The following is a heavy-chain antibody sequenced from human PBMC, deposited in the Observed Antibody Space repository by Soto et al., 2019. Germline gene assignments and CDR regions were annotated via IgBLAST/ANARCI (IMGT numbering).Heavy chain of an antibody. Sequence: HVQLVQSGAEVKRPGSSVKVSCKTSGGIFSNYAISWVRQAPGQGLEWMGGIVPVVTTTNYAQKFQGRVTITADESTTTVYMELRSLTSEDTAVYYCARDPSCGGDCHFDLWGQGTLVTVSS. D-gene: IGHD2-21*02. CDR1: GGIFSNYA. V-gene: IGHV1-69*12. CDR2: IVPVVTTT. J-gene: IGHJ5*02. CDR3: ARDPSCGGDCHFDL.